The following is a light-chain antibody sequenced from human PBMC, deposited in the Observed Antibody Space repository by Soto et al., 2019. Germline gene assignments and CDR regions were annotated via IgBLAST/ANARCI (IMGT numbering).Light chain of an antibody. V-gene: IGLV2-14*03. CDR1: SSEVGDHNS. CDR2: AVS. J-gene: IGLJ2*01. CDR3: RSYTTSITVI. Sequence: QSALTQPASVSGSPGQSITISCTGTSSEVGDHNSVSWYQQQPGKAPKLMIYAVSNRPSGVSNRFSGSKSGNTASLTISGLQAEDEADYYCRSYTTSITVIFGGGTKLTVL.